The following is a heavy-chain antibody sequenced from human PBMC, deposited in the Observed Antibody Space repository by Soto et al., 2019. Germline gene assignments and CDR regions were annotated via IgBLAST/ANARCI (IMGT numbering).Heavy chain of an antibody. Sequence: SQTLPLTCAISGDSVSSNSAAWNWIRQSPSRGLEWLGRTYYRSKWYNDYAVSVKSRITINPDTSKNQFSLQLNSVTPEDTAVYYCARDNSYYDFWSGYTNNWFDPWGQGTLVTVSS. CDR2: TYYRSKWYN. CDR3: ARDNSYYDFWSGYTNNWFDP. CDR1: GDSVSSNSAA. V-gene: IGHV6-1*01. J-gene: IGHJ5*02. D-gene: IGHD3-3*01.